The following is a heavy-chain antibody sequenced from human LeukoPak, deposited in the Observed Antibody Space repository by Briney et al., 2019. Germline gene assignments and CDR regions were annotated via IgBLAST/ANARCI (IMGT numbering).Heavy chain of an antibody. CDR2: IIPIFGTA. V-gene: IGHV1-69*13. CDR3: AREFYDILTGYYHRFDY. D-gene: IGHD3-9*01. J-gene: IGHJ4*02. CDR1: GGTFSSYA. Sequence: GASVKVSCKASGGTFSSYAISWVRQAPGQGLEWMGGIIPIFGTANYAQKFQGRVTTTADESTSTAYMELSSLRSEDTAVYYCAREFYDILTGYYHRFDYWGQGTLVTVSS.